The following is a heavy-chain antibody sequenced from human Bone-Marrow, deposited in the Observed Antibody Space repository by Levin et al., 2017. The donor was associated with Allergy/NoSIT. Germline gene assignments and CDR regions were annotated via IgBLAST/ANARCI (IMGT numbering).Heavy chain of an antibody. Sequence: AGGSLRLSCAVSGGSFGGYFWTWIRQTPGKGLEWIGEINHSGSTTYNPSLKSRVTMSVDTSKKQFSLNLTSVTAADTAVYYCVREYYYGSASYVTKPYMDVWGKGTTVTVSS. D-gene: IGHD3-10*01. CDR2: INHSGST. V-gene: IGHV4-34*01. CDR1: GGSFGGYF. CDR3: VREYYYGSASYVTKPYMDV. J-gene: IGHJ6*03.